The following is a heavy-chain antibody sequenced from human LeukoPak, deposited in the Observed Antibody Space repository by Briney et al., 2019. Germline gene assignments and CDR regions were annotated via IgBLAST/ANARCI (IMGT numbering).Heavy chain of an antibody. CDR2: IYYSGST. Sequence: SSETLSLTCTVSGGSISSGDYYWSWIRQPPGKGLEWIGYIYYSGSTNYNPSLKSRVTISVDTSKNQFSLKLSSVTAADTAVYYCARDTTNAFDIWGQGTMVTVSS. V-gene: IGHV4-61*08. D-gene: IGHD1-26*01. J-gene: IGHJ3*02. CDR3: ARDTTNAFDI. CDR1: GGSISSGDYY.